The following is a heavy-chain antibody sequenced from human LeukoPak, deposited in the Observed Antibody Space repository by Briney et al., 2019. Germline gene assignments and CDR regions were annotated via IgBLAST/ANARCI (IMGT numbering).Heavy chain of an antibody. CDR2: ISGSGGST. Sequence: GRSLRLSCAASGFTFSSYAMSWVRQAPGKGLEWVSAISGSGGSTYYADSVKGRFTISRDNVDNVVYLEMNSLGAEDTATYYCARVAVSGPTGWFDSWGQGTLVIVS. J-gene: IGHJ5*01. V-gene: IGHV3-23*01. CDR1: GFTFSSYA. D-gene: IGHD2-8*02. CDR3: ARVAVSGPTGWFDS.